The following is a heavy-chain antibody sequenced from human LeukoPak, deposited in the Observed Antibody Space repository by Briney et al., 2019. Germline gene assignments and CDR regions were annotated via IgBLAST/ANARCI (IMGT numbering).Heavy chain of an antibody. D-gene: IGHD3-10*01. V-gene: IGHV4-39*07. CDR1: GGSISSSSYY. Sequence: SETLSLTCTVSGGSISSSSYYWGWIRQPPGKGLEWIGSIYYSGSTYYNPSLKSRVTISVDTSKNQFSLKLSSVTAADTAVYYCARGTSITMVRGRGAFDIWGQGTMVTVSS. CDR3: ARGTSITMVRGRGAFDI. CDR2: IYYSGST. J-gene: IGHJ3*02.